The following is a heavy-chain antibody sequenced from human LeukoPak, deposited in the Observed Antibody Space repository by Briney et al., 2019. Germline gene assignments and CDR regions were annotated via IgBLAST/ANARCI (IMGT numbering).Heavy chain of an antibody. CDR1: GDGFINYW. D-gene: IGHD3-3*01. J-gene: IGHJ4*02. Sequence: GESLKISCKGSGDGFINYWIAWVRQRPGRGLEWMGIIYPGDSDTRYSPSFQGQVTMSADKSISTAYLQWSSLKASGTAIYYCARWGVTIFGVTLLDYWGQGTLVTVSS. CDR3: ARWGVTIFGVTLLDY. CDR2: IYPGDSDT. V-gene: IGHV5-51*01.